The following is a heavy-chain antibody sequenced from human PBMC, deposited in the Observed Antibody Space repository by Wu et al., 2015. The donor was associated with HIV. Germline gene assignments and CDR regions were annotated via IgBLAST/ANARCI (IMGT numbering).Heavy chain of an antibody. Sequence: QVQLVQSGAEVKKPGSSVKVSCKTSGGTFSSYAISWVRQAPGQGLEWMGGIIPIFGTTNYAQKFQGRVTITADGSTSTAYMELSSLTSEDTALYYCARDRSISRALGYYYYMDVWGKGTTVTVSS. CDR1: GGTFSSYA. J-gene: IGHJ6*03. D-gene: IGHD3-3*02. CDR3: ARDRSISRALGYYYYMDV. CDR2: IIPIFGTT. V-gene: IGHV1-69*12.